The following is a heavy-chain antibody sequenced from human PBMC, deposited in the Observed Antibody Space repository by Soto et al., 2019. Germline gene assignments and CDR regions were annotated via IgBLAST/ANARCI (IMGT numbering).Heavy chain of an antibody. CDR1: GGSISSSSYY. V-gene: IGHV4-39*01. D-gene: IGHD6-13*01. CDR3: VRLLGVWWQQLAHYFDY. Sequence: QLQLQESGPGLVKPSETLSLTCTVSGGSISSSSYYWGWIRQPPGKGLEWIGSIYYSGSTYYNPSLKSRVTISVDTSKNQFSLKLSSVTAADTAVYYCVRLLGVWWQQLAHYFDYWGQGTLVTVSS. J-gene: IGHJ4*02. CDR2: IYYSGST.